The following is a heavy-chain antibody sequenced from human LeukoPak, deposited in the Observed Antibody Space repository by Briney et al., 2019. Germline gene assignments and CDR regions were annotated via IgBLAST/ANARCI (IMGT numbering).Heavy chain of an antibody. J-gene: IGHJ3*02. CDR3: ARVSGRDGVIVVVKDVFDI. Sequence: PSEALSLTCTVSGDSITTVYSWSWIRQSPGKGLEWLGYLFHSGNTYYNPSLKSRVSISVDKSDNQFSLKLSSVTAADTAVYYCARVSGRDGVIVVVKDVFDIWGQGTLVTVSS. D-gene: IGHD3-22*01. CDR2: LFHSGNT. CDR1: GDSITTVYS. V-gene: IGHV4-30-2*06.